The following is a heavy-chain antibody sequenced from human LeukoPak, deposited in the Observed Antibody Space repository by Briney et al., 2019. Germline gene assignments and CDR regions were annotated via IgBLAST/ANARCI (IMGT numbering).Heavy chain of an antibody. J-gene: IGHJ5*02. CDR1: GFSFSSYW. V-gene: IGHV3-7*01. CDR2: IKQDGSEK. D-gene: IGHD6-6*01. Sequence: PGGSLRLSCAASGFSFSSYWMSWVRQAPGKGLEWVANIKQDGSEKYYVDSVKGRFTISRDNAKNSLYLQMNSLRAEDTAVYYCARRAARSYNWFDPWGQGTLVTVSS. CDR3: ARRAARSYNWFDP.